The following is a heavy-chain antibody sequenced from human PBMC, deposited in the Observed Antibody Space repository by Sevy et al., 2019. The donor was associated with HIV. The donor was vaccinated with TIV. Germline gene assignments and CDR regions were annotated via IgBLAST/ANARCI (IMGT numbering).Heavy chain of an antibody. CDR3: ARVFPYCSGGSCYSPYDAFDI. CDR2: INPNSGSP. D-gene: IGHD2-15*01. Sequence: ASVKVSCKASGYTFTGHYMHWVRQAPGQGLEWMGWINPNSGSPDYAQKFQGRVTLTRDTSISTAYLELSRLTSDDTAIYYCARVFPYCSGGSCYSPYDAFDIWGQGTMVTV. CDR1: GYTFTGHY. V-gene: IGHV1-2*02. J-gene: IGHJ3*02.